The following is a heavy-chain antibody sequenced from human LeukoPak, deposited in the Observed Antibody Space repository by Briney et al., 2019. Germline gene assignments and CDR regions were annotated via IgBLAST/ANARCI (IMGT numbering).Heavy chain of an antibody. V-gene: IGHV3-11*01. Sequence: PGGSLRLSCAASGFTFSDYYMSWIRQAPGKGLEWVSYISSSGSTIYYADSVKGRFTISRDNAKNSLYLQMNSLRAEDTAVYYCARDRRAGYGSGSRNWFDPWGQGTLVTVSS. CDR1: GFTFSDYY. J-gene: IGHJ5*02. CDR3: ARDRRAGYGSGSRNWFDP. CDR2: ISSSGSTI. D-gene: IGHD3-10*01.